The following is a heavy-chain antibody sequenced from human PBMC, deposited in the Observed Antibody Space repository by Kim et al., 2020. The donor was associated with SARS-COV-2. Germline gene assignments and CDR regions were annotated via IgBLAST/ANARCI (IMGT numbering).Heavy chain of an antibody. CDR3: ARTTGSSPAGYFDL. D-gene: IGHD1-1*01. Sequence: GGSLRLSCAASGFTFSSYGMHWVRQAPGKGLEWVAVIWYDGSNKYYADSVKGRFTISRDNSKNTLYLQMNSLRAEDTAVYYCARTTGSSPAGYFDLWGRGTLVTVSS. V-gene: IGHV3-33*01. CDR1: GFTFSSYG. J-gene: IGHJ2*01. CDR2: IWYDGSNK.